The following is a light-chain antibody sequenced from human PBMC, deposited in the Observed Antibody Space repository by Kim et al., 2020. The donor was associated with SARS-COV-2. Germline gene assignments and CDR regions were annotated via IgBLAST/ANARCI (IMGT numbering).Light chain of an antibody. J-gene: IGKJ1*01. V-gene: IGKV1-39*01. CDR1: QNINNS. Sequence: DIQMTQSSSSLSAFVGDRVTITCRASQNINNSLNWYQQKPGKAPKLLIYAASSLQSGVPSRFSGSGSGTHFTLTNSSLQPEDFAPYYCQQSYNTPWTFGQGTKVDIK. CDR3: QQSYNTPWT. CDR2: AAS.